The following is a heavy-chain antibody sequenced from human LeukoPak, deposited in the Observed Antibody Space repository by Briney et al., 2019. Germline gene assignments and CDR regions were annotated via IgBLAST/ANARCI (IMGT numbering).Heavy chain of an antibody. CDR2: IYFRGST. CDR1: GGSISSSTSY. V-gene: IGHV4-39*07. J-gene: IGHJ5*02. CDR3: ARVGATGNWFDP. D-gene: IGHD1-26*01. Sequence: PSETLSLTCTVSGGSISSSTSYGGWIRQPPGKGLEWIGNIYFRGSTYYNPSLKSRVTISVDTSKNQFSLKLSSVTAADTAVYYCARVGATGNWFDPWGQGTLVTVSS.